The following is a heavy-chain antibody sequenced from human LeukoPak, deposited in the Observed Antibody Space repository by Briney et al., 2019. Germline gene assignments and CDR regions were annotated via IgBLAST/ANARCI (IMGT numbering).Heavy chain of an antibody. J-gene: IGHJ4*02. D-gene: IGHD4-23*01. CDR2: ISSSSSYI. CDR1: GFTFSSYS. Sequence: GRSLRLSCAASGFTFSSYSMNWVRQAPGKGLEWVSSISSSSSYIYYPDSVKGRFTISRDNAKNSLYLQMNSLRAEDTAVYYCASDGGPFDYWGQGTLVTVSS. CDR3: ASDGGPFDY. V-gene: IGHV3-21*01.